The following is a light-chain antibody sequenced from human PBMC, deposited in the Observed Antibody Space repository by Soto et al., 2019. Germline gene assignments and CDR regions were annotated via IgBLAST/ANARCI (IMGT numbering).Light chain of an antibody. Sequence: DIQLTQSPSFLSPSIGESVTITSRASQVISTSLAWYQVKPGKAPKLLIYAASTLESGVPSRFSATVYGTEFSLTITSLQTEDFATYYCQQLFDSPITFGQGTRLEIK. J-gene: IGKJ5*01. CDR2: AAS. CDR1: QVISTS. V-gene: IGKV1-9*01. CDR3: QQLFDSPIT.